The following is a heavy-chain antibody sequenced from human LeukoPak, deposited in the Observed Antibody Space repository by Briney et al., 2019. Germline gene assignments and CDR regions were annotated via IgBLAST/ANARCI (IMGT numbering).Heavy chain of an antibody. V-gene: IGHV3-43*01. CDR2: ISWDGGST. CDR3: ARAVAGPSHLDY. D-gene: IGHD6-19*01. Sequence: AGGSLRLSCAASGFTFDDYTMHWVRQAPGKGLEWVSLISWDGGSTYYADSVKGRFTISRDNAKNTLYLQMNSLRAEDTAVFYCARAVAGPSHLDYWGQGTLVTVSS. CDR1: GFTFDDYT. J-gene: IGHJ4*02.